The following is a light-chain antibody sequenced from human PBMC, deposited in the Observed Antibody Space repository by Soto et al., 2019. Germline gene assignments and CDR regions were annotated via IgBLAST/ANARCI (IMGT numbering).Light chain of an antibody. Sequence: EIVLTQSPGTLSLSPGERATLSCRASQSVSNNYLAWYQQKIGQAPRLLIYGASSRATGIPDRFSGSGSGTDFTLTISRLEPEDVAVYYWQQYGSSSWTFGQGSKVEIK. J-gene: IGKJ1*01. CDR3: QQYGSSSWT. V-gene: IGKV3-20*01. CDR1: QSVSNNY. CDR2: GAS.